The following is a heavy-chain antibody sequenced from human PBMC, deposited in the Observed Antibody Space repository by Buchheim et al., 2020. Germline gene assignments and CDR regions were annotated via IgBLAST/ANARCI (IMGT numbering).Heavy chain of an antibody. Sequence: QVQLVESGGGVVQPGRSLRLSCAASGFTFSSYAMHWVRQAPGKGLEWVAVISYDGSNKYYADSVKGRFTISRDNSKNTLYLQMNSLRAEDTAVYYCARDRDSYGYWGGMDVWGQGTT. D-gene: IGHD5-18*01. V-gene: IGHV3-30-3*01. CDR2: ISYDGSNK. J-gene: IGHJ6*02. CDR1: GFTFSSYA. CDR3: ARDRDSYGYWGGMDV.